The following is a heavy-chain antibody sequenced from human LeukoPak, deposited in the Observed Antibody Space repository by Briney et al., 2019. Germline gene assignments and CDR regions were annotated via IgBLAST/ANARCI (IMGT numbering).Heavy chain of an antibody. Sequence: GGSLRLSCAASGFTFSSHAMSWVRRAPGKGLERVSGLIENGATTYYADSVKGRFTISRDNSRNTIYLQMNSLRVEDTAVYYCVKDYQVGNSPAFGDYWGQGTLVTISS. CDR3: VKDYQVGNSPAFGDY. CDR2: LIENGATT. J-gene: IGHJ4*02. CDR1: GFTFSSHA. D-gene: IGHD1-26*01. V-gene: IGHV3-23*01.